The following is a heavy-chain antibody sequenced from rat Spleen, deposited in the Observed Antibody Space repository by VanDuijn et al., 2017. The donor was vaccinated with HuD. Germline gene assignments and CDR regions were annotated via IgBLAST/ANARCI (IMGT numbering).Heavy chain of an antibody. Sequence: EVQLQESGPGLVKPSQSLSLTCSVTGYSITSNYWGWIRKFPGNKMEWMGYISYSGSTSYNPSLKSRISITRDTSKNQFFLQLNSVTTEDTATYYCARLGYYGRGVMDAWGQGASVTVSS. CDR3: ARLGYYGRGVMDA. D-gene: IGHD1-6*01. CDR2: ISYSGST. CDR1: GYSITSNY. V-gene: IGHV3-1*01. J-gene: IGHJ4*01.